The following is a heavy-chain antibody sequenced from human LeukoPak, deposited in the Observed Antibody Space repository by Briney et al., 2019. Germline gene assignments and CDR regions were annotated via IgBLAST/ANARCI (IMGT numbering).Heavy chain of an antibody. Sequence: GGSLRLSCAASGFTFSSYSMNWVRQAPGKGLEWVSYISSSSSSIYYADSVKGRFTISRDNAKNSLYLQMNSLRAEDTAVYYCARGDRYYYYMDAWGKGTTVTVSS. CDR2: ISSSSSSI. V-gene: IGHV3-48*01. CDR1: GFTFSSYS. D-gene: IGHD2-21*02. J-gene: IGHJ6*03. CDR3: ARGDRYYYYMDA.